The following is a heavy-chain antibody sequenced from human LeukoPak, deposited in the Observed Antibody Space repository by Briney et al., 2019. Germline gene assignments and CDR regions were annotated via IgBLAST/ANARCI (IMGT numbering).Heavy chain of an antibody. V-gene: IGHV4-34*01. Sequence: SETLSLTCAVYGGSFSGYYWSWIRQPPGKGLEWIGEINHSGSTNYNPSLKSRVTISVDTSKNQFSLKLSSVTAADTAVYYCARDHCSSTSCYPWGQGTLVTVSS. D-gene: IGHD2-2*01. CDR1: GGSFSGYY. CDR3: ARDHCSSTSCYP. J-gene: IGHJ5*02. CDR2: INHSGST.